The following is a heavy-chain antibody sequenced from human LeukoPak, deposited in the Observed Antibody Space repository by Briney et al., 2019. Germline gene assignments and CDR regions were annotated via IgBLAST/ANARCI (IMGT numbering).Heavy chain of an antibody. CDR1: GGTFSSYA. J-gene: IGHJ6*02. Sequence: SVKVSCKASGGTFSSYAISWVGQAPGQGLEWMGGIIPIFGTANYAQKFQGRVTITADESTSTAYMELSSLRSEDTAVYYCARLNCSSTSCYAGTYYYYGMDVWGQGTTVTVSS. D-gene: IGHD2-2*01. CDR2: IIPIFGTA. V-gene: IGHV1-69*13. CDR3: ARLNCSSTSCYAGTYYYYGMDV.